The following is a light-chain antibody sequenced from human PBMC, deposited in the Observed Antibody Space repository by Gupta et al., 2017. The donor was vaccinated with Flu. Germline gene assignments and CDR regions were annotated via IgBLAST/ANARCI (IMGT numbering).Light chain of an antibody. CDR3: HQYCNTPYS. Sequence: DIVMSQSPDSLAVSLGERATINCKSSQSILYSSNNKNCLAWYQQKPGQSPKLLMYWTSTRESGVPDRFSGSGSGTDSTLAISSLQAEDVAVYYCHQYCNTPYSFGQGTKVEI. CDR2: WTS. V-gene: IGKV4-1*01. CDR1: QSILYSSNNKNC. J-gene: IGKJ2*03.